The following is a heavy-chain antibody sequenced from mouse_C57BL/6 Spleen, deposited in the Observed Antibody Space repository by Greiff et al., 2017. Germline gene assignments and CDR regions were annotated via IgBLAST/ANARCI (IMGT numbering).Heavy chain of an antibody. D-gene: IGHD2-13*01. CDR1: GFTFSDSY. Sequence: EVLLVQSVAGLVQPGTSMKLSCTASGFTFSDSYMPWVRQGPEQGLEWVANINYDGSSTYYLDSFKGRSIISTDTAKNILYLQISSLKSEDTATYYCARVQYDSDMDDWGQGTTVTVSS. CDR2: INYDGSST. CDR3: ARVQYDSDMDD. J-gene: IGHJ2*01. V-gene: IGHV5-16*01.